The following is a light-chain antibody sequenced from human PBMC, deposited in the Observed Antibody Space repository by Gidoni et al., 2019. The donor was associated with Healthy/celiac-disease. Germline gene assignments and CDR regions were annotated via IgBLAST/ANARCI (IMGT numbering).Light chain of an antibody. CDR3: SSYTSSSTPWV. CDR1: SSDVGGYNY. CDR2: DVS. Sequence: SALTQPASVSGPPGQPLTISCTGTSSDVGGYNYVSWYQQHPGKAPELMIYDVSNRPSGVSNRFSGSKSGNTASLTISGLQAEDEADYYCSSYTSSSTPWVFGGGTKLTVL. J-gene: IGLJ3*02. V-gene: IGLV2-14*01.